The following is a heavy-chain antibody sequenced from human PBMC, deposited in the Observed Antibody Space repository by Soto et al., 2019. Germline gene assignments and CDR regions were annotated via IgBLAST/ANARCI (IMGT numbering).Heavy chain of an antibody. CDR1: GGSISSSNW. J-gene: IGHJ4*02. D-gene: IGHD6-13*01. Sequence: SETLSLTCAVSGGSISSSNWWSWVRQPPGKGLEWIGEIYHSGSTNYNPSLKSRVTISVDKSKNQFSLKLSSVTAADTAVYYCARDSENIAAAGLDYWGQGTLVTVS. V-gene: IGHV4-4*02. CDR3: ARDSENIAAAGLDY. CDR2: IYHSGST.